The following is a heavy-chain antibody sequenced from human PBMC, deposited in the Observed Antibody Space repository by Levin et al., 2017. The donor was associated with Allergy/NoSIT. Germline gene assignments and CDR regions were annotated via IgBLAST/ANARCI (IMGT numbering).Heavy chain of an antibody. D-gene: IGHD1-1*01. CDR1: GASVSSRIYS. CDR3: ARSRLTTRPHSTDSGFRIISFDY. CDR2: VFFTGAA. J-gene: IGHJ4*02. V-gene: IGHV4-61*01. Sequence: SQTLSLTCTVSGASVSSRIYSWNWVRQPPGKGLEWIGYVFFTGAANYNPSLKSRVTMSVDTSKDQFSLRLPSVTAADTAVYFCARSRLTTRPHSTDSGFRIISFDYWGQGTPVTVSS.